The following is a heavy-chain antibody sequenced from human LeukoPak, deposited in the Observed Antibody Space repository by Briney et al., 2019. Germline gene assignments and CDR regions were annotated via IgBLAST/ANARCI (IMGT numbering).Heavy chain of an antibody. J-gene: IGHJ4*02. CDR3: ARYSGNYGLDY. V-gene: IGHV3-30*02. CDR1: GFTFSNYV. CDR2: IRYDGSSK. Sequence: GRSLRLSCAASGFTFSNYVIHWVRQPPGKGLEWVSLIRYDGSSKYYADSVRGRFTISRDNSKNTLYLQMNSLRAEDTAVYYCARYSGNYGLDYWGQGTLVTVSS. D-gene: IGHD4-17*01.